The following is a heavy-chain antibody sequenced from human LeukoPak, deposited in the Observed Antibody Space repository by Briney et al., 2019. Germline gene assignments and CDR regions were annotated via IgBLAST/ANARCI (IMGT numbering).Heavy chain of an antibody. J-gene: IGHJ4*02. V-gene: IGHV3-23*01. CDR3: AKDYDFGVVIAIDY. Sequence: GGSLRLSCAASGFTFSSYAMSWVRQAPGKGLEWVSAISGSGGSTYHADSVKGRFTISRDNSKNTLYLQMNSLRAEDTAVYYCAKDYDFGVVIAIDYWGQGTLFTVSS. CDR2: ISGSGGST. CDR1: GFTFSSYA. D-gene: IGHD3-3*01.